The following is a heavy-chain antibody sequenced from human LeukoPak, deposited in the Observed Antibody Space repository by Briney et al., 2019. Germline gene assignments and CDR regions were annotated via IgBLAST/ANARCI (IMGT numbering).Heavy chain of an antibody. V-gene: IGHV1-69*04. J-gene: IGHJ4*02. CDR1: GGTFSSYA. D-gene: IGHD1-14*01. CDR2: IIPILGIA. CDR3: ARGRVRQTNFDY. Sequence: ASVKVSCKASGGTFSSYAISWVRQAPGQGLEWMGRIIPILGIANYAQKFQGRVTITADKSTSTAYMELSSLRSEDTAVYYCARGRVRQTNFDYWGQGTLVTVSS.